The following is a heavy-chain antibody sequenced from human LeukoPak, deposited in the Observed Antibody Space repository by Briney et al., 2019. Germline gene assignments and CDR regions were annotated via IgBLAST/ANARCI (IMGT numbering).Heavy chain of an antibody. V-gene: IGHV1-69*06. CDR3: ARRGVSSTSWFDP. CDR2: IIPIFGTA. CDR1: GGTFSSYA. J-gene: IGHJ5*02. D-gene: IGHD2-2*01. Sequence: AASVKVSCKASGGTFSSYAISWVRQAPGQGLEWMGGIIPIFGTANYAQKFQGRVTITADKSTSTACMELSSLRSEDTAVYYCARRGVSSTSWFDPWGQGTLVTVSS.